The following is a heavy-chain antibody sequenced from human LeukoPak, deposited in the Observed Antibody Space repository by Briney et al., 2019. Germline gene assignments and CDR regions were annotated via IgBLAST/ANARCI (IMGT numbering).Heavy chain of an antibody. CDR3: AREPLEYCTNGVCYSHYYYGMDV. CDR2: MNPKSGDT. CDR1: GYSFTGYY. V-gene: IGHV1-2*06. D-gene: IGHD2-8*01. Sequence: ASVKVSCKTSGYSFTGYYMHWVRQAPGQGLEWMGRMNPKSGDTNYAQKFQGRVTMTRDTSISAAYMELSRLRSDDTAVYYCAREPLEYCTNGVCYSHYYYGMDVWGQGTTVTVSS. J-gene: IGHJ6*02.